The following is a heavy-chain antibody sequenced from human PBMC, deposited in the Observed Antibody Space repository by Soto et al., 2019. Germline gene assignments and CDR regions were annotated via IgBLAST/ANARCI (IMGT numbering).Heavy chain of an antibody. J-gene: IGHJ5*02. V-gene: IGHV1-3*01. D-gene: IGHD6-13*01. CDR1: GYTFTSYA. Sequence: ASVKVSCKASGYTFTSYAMHWVRQAPGQRLEWMGWINAGNGNTKYSQKFQGRVTSTRDTSASRAYMELSSLRSEGTAVYYCARAPHEYSSSSVWFDPWGEGTLVTGSS. CDR2: INAGNGNT. CDR3: ARAPHEYSSSSVWFDP.